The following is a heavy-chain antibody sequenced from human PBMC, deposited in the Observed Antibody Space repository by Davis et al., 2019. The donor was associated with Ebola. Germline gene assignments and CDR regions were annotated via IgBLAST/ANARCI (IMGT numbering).Heavy chain of an antibody. CDR2: INTNTGTP. J-gene: IGHJ5*02. CDR1: GYTFKNFA. Sequence: AASVKVSCKASGYTFKNFALMWVRQAPGQGLEWMGWINTNTGTPAYAQGFTGRFVFSLDTSVSTGYLQISSLKADDTAVYYCAREDYYGGSRLDPWGQGTLVTVSS. V-gene: IGHV7-4-1*02. CDR3: AREDYYGGSRLDP. D-gene: IGHD3-22*01.